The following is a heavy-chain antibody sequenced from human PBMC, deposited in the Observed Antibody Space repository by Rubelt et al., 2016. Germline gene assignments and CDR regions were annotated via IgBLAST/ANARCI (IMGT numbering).Heavy chain of an antibody. D-gene: IGHD3-10*01. Sequence: EVQLVESGGGLVQPGGSLRLSCATSGFTFSSYPMSWVRQAPGKGLEWVSGVSGSGTNTYYADSVKGRFTISRDNSGNTLYLQINSLRSEDTAVYYCARDRIGNDPYGCWGQGTLVTVSS. CDR2: VSGSGTNT. CDR1: GFTFSSYP. CDR3: ARDRIGNDPYGC. J-gene: IGHJ4*02. V-gene: IGHV3-23*04.